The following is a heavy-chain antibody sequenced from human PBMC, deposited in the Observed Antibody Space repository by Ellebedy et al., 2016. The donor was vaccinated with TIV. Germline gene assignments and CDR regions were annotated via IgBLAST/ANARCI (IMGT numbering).Heavy chain of an antibody. CDR1: GYSFTSYW. CDR3: ARQGGIVVPNWFDP. D-gene: IGHD2-2*01. J-gene: IGHJ5*02. CDR2: IDPSDSYT. V-gene: IGHV5-10-1*01. Sequence: GESLKISXKGSGYSFTSYWIGWVRQMPGKGLEWMGRIDPSDSYTNYSPSFQGHVTISADKSISTAYLQWSSLKASDTAMYYCARQGGIVVPNWFDPWGQGTLVTVSS.